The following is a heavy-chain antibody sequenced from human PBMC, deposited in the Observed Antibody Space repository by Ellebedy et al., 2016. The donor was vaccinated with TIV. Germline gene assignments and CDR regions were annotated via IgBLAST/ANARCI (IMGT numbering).Heavy chain of an antibody. J-gene: IGHJ1*01. CDR2: NSTSGSTI. CDR1: GFTFSDYY. Sequence: GGSLRLXXVFSGFTFSDYYMSWIRQAPGKGLEWISYNSTSGSTIYYADSVKGRFTISGDNSKNTLYLQMNSLRAEDTAVYYCAKDRVVVVAANFQHWGQGTLVTVSS. CDR3: AKDRVVVVAANFQH. V-gene: IGHV3-11*01. D-gene: IGHD2-15*01.